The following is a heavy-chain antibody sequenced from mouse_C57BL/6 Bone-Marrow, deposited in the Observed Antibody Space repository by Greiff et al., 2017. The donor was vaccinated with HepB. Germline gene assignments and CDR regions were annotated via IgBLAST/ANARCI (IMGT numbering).Heavy chain of an antibody. V-gene: IGHV5-4*01. CDR3: ARDDYAWFAY. D-gene: IGHD2-4*01. J-gene: IGHJ3*01. CDR2: ISDGGSYT. CDR1: GFTFSSYA. Sequence: EVHLVESGGGLVKPGGSLKLSCAASGFTFSSYAMSWVRQTPEKRLEWVATISDGGSYTYYPDNVKGRVTISRDNAKNNLYLQMSHLKSEDTAMYYCARDDYAWFAYWGQGTLVTGSA.